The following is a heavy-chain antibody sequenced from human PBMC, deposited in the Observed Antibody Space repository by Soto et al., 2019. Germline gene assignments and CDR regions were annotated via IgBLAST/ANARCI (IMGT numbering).Heavy chain of an antibody. Sequence: QVEVVQSGAEVKKPGASVKVSCETSGYTFSSYGTNWVRQAPGHGLEWMGWINNYSGNTKYAQRFQGRITMSTDTSTSTDYMEVRSLTYDDTAVYYCARTYYYGSGTHYRFDPWGQGTLVTVSS. J-gene: IGHJ5*02. CDR2: INNYSGNT. CDR3: ARTYYYGSGTHYRFDP. D-gene: IGHD3-10*01. V-gene: IGHV1-18*01. CDR1: GYTFSSYG.